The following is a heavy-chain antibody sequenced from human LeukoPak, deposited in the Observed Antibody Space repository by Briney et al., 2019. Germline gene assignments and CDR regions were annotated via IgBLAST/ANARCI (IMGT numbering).Heavy chain of an antibody. Sequence: PGGSLRLSCAASGFTFSSYAMSWVRQAPGKGLEWVSAISGSGGSTYYADSVKGRFTISRDNSKNTLYLQMNSLRAEDTAVYYCAKGPRNYDFWSGYYLGFAGDYWGQGTLVTVSS. CDR1: GFTFSSYA. V-gene: IGHV3-23*01. CDR3: AKGPRNYDFWSGYYLGFAGDY. J-gene: IGHJ4*02. CDR2: ISGSGGST. D-gene: IGHD3-3*01.